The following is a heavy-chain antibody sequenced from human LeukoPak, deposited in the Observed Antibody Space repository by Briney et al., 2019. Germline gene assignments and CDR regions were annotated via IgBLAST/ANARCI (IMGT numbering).Heavy chain of an antibody. CDR3: ARVDTPSRYSGAFDI. D-gene: IGHD6-13*01. V-gene: IGHV3-30-3*01. J-gene: IGHJ3*02. CDR2: ISYDGNNK. Sequence: PPGGSLRLSCAASKFTFSSYAMHWVRQAPGKGLEWVAVISYDGNNKYYANSVKGRFTISRDNSKNTLYLQMNSLRAEDTAVYYCARVDTPSRYSGAFDIWGQGTVVTVSS. CDR1: KFTFSSYA.